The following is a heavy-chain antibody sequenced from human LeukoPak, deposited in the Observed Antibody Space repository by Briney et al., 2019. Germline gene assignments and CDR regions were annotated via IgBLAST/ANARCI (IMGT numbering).Heavy chain of an antibody. Sequence: GGSLRLSCAASGFPFNTYTVNWVRQAPGKGLEWVSSISSRSSYIYYADSVKGRFTVSRDNAENSLYLQMNSLRAEDTAVYYCARALATMVRGVIPSFDYWGQGTLVTVSS. J-gene: IGHJ4*02. V-gene: IGHV3-21*01. CDR2: ISSRSSYI. CDR1: GFPFNTYT. CDR3: ARALATMVRGVIPSFDY. D-gene: IGHD3-10*01.